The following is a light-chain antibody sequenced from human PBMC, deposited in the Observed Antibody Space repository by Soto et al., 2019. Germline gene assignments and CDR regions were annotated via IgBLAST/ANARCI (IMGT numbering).Light chain of an antibody. Sequence: QSVLTQPASVSGSPGQSITISCTGTSSDIGGHNFVSWYQHHPGKAPKLMIFDVNNRPSGVSNRFSGSKSANTASLTISGLQAEDEADYYCRSYTSSSTPYVLGTGTKVTVL. CDR2: DVN. J-gene: IGLJ1*01. V-gene: IGLV2-14*03. CDR1: SSDIGGHNF. CDR3: RSYTSSSTPYV.